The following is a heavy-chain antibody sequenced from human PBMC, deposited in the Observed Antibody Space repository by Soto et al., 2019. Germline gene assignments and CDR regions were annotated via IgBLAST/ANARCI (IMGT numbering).Heavy chain of an antibody. CDR2: IYYSGST. CDR3: ASPAQWLDPNDAFDI. V-gene: IGHV4-39*01. CDR1: GGSISSSSYY. D-gene: IGHD6-19*01. J-gene: IGHJ3*02. Sequence: SETLSLTCTVSGGSISSSSYYWGWIRQPPGKGLEWIGSIYYSGSTYYNPSLKSRVTISVDTSKNQFSLKLSSVTAADTAVYYCASPAQWLDPNDAFDIWGQGTMVTVSS.